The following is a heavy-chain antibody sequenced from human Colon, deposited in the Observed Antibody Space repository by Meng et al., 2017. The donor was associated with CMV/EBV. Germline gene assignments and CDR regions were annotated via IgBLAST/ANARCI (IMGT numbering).Heavy chain of an antibody. CDR2: ISAYNGNT. D-gene: IGHD5-18*01. CDR1: GYTFTSYG. J-gene: IGHJ5*02. V-gene: IGHV1-18*01. CDR3: ARMEYSYGYLGWFDP. Sequence: ASVKVSCKASGYTFTSYGISWVRQAPGQGLEWMGWISAYNGNTNYAQKLQGRVTMTTDTSTSTAYMELSSLRSEDTAVYYCARMEYSYGYLGWFDPWGQGTLVTVSS.